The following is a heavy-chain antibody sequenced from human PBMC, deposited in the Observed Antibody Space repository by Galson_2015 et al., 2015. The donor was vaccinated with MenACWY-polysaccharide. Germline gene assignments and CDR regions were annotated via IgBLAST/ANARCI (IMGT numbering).Heavy chain of an antibody. J-gene: IGHJ4*02. D-gene: IGHD2-15*01. CDR3: ARVDCSGGHCYFAY. CDR2: IIPTVNMA. V-gene: IGHV1-69*04. Sequence: SVKVSCKASGGTFNNYAISWVRQAPGQGLEWMGRIIPTVNMASYAQNFQGRVTITADKSTVTAYMELNSLKSEDTAVYCCARVDCSGGHCYFAYWGQGTLVTVSS. CDR1: GGTFNNYA.